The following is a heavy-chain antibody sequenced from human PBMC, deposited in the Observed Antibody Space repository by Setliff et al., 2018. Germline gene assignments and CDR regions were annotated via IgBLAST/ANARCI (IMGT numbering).Heavy chain of an antibody. CDR3: AIDSVVRGFINGDSFDY. V-gene: IGHV1-18*01. D-gene: IGHD3-10*01. Sequence: GASVKVSCKSSGYTFTSYCISWVRQAPGQGLEWMGWISAYNGNTNYAQKLQGRVTMTTDTSTSTAYMELRSLRSDDTAVYYCAIDSVVRGFINGDSFDYWGQGTLVTVSS. J-gene: IGHJ4*02. CDR1: GYTFTSYC. CDR2: ISAYNGNT.